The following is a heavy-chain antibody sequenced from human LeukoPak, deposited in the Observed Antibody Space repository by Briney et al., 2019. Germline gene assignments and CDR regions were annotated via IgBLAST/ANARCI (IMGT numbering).Heavy chain of an antibody. CDR3: ATYSSGKGDDY. D-gene: IGHD6-19*01. CDR1: GYTFTSYG. CDR2: ISAYNGNT. J-gene: IGHJ4*02. Sequence: ASVKVSCKASGYTFTSYGISWVRQAPGQGLEWMGWISAYNGNTNYAQKLQGRVTMTTDASTSTAYMELRSLRSDDTAVYYCATYSSGKGDDYWGQGTLVTVSS. V-gene: IGHV1-18*01.